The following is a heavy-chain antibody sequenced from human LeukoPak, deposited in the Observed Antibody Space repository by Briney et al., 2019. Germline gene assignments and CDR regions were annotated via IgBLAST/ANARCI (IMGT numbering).Heavy chain of an antibody. Sequence: ASVNVSCKASGYTFTSYYMHWVRQAPGQGLEWMGIINPSGGSTSYAQKFQGRVTMTRDTSTSTVYMELSSLRSEDTAVYYCARDTLRFLEWLSTPYYYYGMDVWGQGTTVTVSS. V-gene: IGHV1-46*01. D-gene: IGHD3-3*01. CDR3: ARDTLRFLEWLSTPYYYYGMDV. CDR2: INPSGGST. J-gene: IGHJ6*02. CDR1: GYTFTSYY.